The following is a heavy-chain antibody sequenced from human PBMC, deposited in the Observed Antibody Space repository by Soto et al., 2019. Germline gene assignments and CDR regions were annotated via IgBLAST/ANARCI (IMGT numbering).Heavy chain of an antibody. CDR2: IVPMFGTS. CDR1: GGTSTRYA. CDR3: NRGSEYDFWSGYL. V-gene: IGHV1-69*06. Sequence: QERLVQSGAEVRKPGSSVKVSCKVTGGTSTRYAINWVRQAPGQGLEWMGGIVPMFGTSKYAQKFQGRVTITSDTSTNIAYMELRSLRSEDTAVYYCNRGSEYDFWSGYLWGQGTLVSGSS. D-gene: IGHD3-3*01. J-gene: IGHJ4*02.